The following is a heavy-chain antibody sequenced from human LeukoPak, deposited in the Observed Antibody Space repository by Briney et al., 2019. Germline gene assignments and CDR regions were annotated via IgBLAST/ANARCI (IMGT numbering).Heavy chain of an antibody. V-gene: IGHV3-48*03. CDR2: ISSSGSTI. D-gene: IGHD1-26*01. CDR3: AVGATTTPLDY. Sequence: GGSLRLSCAASGFTFSSYEMNWVRQAPGKGLEWVSYISSSGSTIYYADSVKGRFTISRDNAKNSLYLQMNSLRAEDTAVYYRAVGATTTPLDYWGQGTLVTVSS. CDR1: GFTFSSYE. J-gene: IGHJ4*02.